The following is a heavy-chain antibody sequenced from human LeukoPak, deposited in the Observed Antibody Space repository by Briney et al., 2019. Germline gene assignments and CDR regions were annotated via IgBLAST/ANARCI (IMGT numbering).Heavy chain of an antibody. J-gene: IGHJ4*02. CDR2: IKSKSDGGTA. D-gene: IGHD1-7*01. V-gene: IGHV3-15*01. CDR3: VRELPPVVQYYFDH. Sequence: GGSLRLSCLVSGFTFTHTWMAWVRQAPGKGLEWLGRIKSKSDGGTAYCAPLVKDRFTISRDNSRNTLYLQMNSLRAEDTAVYYCVRELPPVVQYYFDHWGPGTLVTVSS. CDR1: GFTFTHTW.